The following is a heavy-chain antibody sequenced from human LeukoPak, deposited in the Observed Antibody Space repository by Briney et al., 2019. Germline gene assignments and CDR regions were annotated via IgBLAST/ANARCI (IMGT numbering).Heavy chain of an antibody. V-gene: IGHV1/OR15-1*04. J-gene: IGHJ3*02. D-gene: IGHD3-16*01. CDR2: INPNSGGT. Sequence: ASVKVSCKASGYIFTDYYMHWVRQAPGQELGWMGRINPNSGGTNYAQKFQGRVTMTEDTSTDTAYMELSSLRSEDTAVYYCATARVFWGAFDIWGQGTMVTVSS. CDR3: ATARVFWGAFDI. CDR1: GYIFTDYY.